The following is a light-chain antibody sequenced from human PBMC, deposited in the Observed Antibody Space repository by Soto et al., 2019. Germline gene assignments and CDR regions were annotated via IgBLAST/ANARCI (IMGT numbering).Light chain of an antibody. CDR1: QSVLYSSNNKNY. J-gene: IGKJ3*01. CDR3: QQYYSTPPFT. Sequence: DIVMTQSPDSLAESLGERATINCKSSQSVLYSSNNKNYLAWYQQKPGQPPKLLIYWASTRESGVPDRFSGSGSGTDFTLTISSLQAEDVAVYYCQQYYSTPPFTFGPGTKVDIK. V-gene: IGKV4-1*01. CDR2: WAS.